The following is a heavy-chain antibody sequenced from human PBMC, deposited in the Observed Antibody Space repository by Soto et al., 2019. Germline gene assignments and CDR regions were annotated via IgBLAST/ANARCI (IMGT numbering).Heavy chain of an antibody. V-gene: IGHV1-46*01. CDR2: INPSGGGT. CDR1: GYTFTTYY. D-gene: IGHD6-13*01. J-gene: IGHJ4*02. CDR3: SREGRGQQLPRHFDY. Sequence: QVQLMQSGAEVKKPGASVKVSCKASGYTFTTYYMHWVRQAPGQGLEWMGIINPSGGGTNYAQKFQDRVTMTRDTSTSTGYMQLSSLRSEDTAVYYCSREGRGQQLPRHFDYWGQGTLLTVSS.